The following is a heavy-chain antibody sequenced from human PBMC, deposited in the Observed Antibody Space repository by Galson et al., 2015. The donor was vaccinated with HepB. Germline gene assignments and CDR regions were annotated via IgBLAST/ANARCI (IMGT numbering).Heavy chain of an antibody. Sequence: SVKVSGKASGYTFTSDYIHWVRQAPGQGREWMGIINPTSGGTSYAQKFQGRITVTRDRSRTTVTMELSSLTSEDTAVYYCARLETVDAAYWGQATRVTVSS. J-gene: IGHJ4*02. CDR1: GYTFTSDY. CDR2: INPTSGGT. V-gene: IGHV1-46*01. CDR3: ARLETVDAAY. D-gene: IGHD1-1*01.